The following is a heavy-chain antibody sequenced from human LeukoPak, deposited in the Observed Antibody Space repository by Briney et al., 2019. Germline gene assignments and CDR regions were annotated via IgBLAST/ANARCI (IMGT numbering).Heavy chain of an antibody. D-gene: IGHD1-14*01. Sequence: SETLSLTCTVSGGSISSYYWSWIRQPPGKGLEWIGYIYYSGSTNYNPSLKSRVTISVDTSKNQFSLKLSSVTAADTAVYYCARAAGSKSVSEPFDYWGQGTLVTVSS. V-gene: IGHV4-59*01. J-gene: IGHJ4*02. CDR1: GGSISSYY. CDR2: IYYSGST. CDR3: ARAAGSKSVSEPFDY.